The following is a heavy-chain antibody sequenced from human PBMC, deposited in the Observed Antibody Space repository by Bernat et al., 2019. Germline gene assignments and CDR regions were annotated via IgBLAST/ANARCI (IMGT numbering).Heavy chain of an antibody. J-gene: IGHJ4*02. D-gene: IGHD1-26*01. CDR3: AKDRLVGALYY. CDR2: ISYDGSNQ. CDR1: GFSFSSYA. V-gene: IGHV3-30*01. Sequence: QVQLVESGGGVVQPGRSLRLSCAASGFSFSSYAMHWVRQAPGKGLEWVAVISYDGSNQYSADSVKGRFTISRDNSKNTLYLQMNSLRAEDTAVYYCAKDRLVGALYYWGQGTLVTVSS.